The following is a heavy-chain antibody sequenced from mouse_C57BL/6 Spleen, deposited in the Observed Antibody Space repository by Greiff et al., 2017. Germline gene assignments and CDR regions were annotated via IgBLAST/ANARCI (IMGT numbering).Heavy chain of an antibody. CDR1: GYTFTSYW. CDR3: ARAPYGNYVDY. CDR2: IRPNSGST. J-gene: IGHJ2*01. Sequence: QVQLLQPGAELVKPGASVKLSCKASGYTFTSYWMHWVKQRPGQGLEWIGMIRPNSGSTKYNEKFKSKATLTVDKSYSNAYMQLSRLTSEDSAVYYCARAPYGNYVDYWGQGTTLTVSS. V-gene: IGHV1-64*01. D-gene: IGHD2-1*01.